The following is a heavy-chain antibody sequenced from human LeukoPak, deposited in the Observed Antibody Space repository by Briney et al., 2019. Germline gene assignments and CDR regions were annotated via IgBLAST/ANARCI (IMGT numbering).Heavy chain of an antibody. V-gene: IGHV3-66*01. CDR3: ARVWEYYDNLTGYYLRRDVSYGMDV. J-gene: IGHJ6*02. D-gene: IGHD3-9*01. CDR1: GFTFSSYA. Sequence: GGSLRLSCAASGFTFSSYAMSWVRQAPGKGLEWVSVIYSGGSTYYADSVKGRFTISRDNSKNTLYLQMNSLRAEDTAVYYCARVWEYYDNLTGYYLRRDVSYGMDVWGQGTTVTVSS. CDR2: IYSGGST.